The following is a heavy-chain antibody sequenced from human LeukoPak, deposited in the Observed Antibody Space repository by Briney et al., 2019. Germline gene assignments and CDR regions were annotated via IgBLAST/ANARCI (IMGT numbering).Heavy chain of an antibody. CDR2: IYTSGST. CDR3: ARGTYYYDSSGYFVDY. J-gene: IGHJ4*02. CDR1: GGSISSGSYY. V-gene: IGHV4-61*02. Sequence: SQTLSLTCTVSGGSISSGSYYWSWIRQPAGKGLEWIGRIYTSGSTNYNPSLKSRVTISVDTSKNQFSLKLSSVTAADTAVYYCARGTYYYDSSGYFVDYWGQGTLVTVSS. D-gene: IGHD3-22*01.